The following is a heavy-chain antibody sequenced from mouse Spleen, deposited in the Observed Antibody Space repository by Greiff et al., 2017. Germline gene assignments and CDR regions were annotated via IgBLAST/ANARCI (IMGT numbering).Heavy chain of an antibody. Sequence: QVQLQQPGAELVRPGTSVKLSCKASGYTFTSYWMHWVKQRPGQGLEWIGVIDPSDSYTNYNQKFKGKATLTVDTSSSTAYMQLSSLTSEDSAVYYCARNDYGGFAYWGQGTLVTVSA. CDR2: IDPSDSYT. CDR3: ARNDYGGFAY. J-gene: IGHJ3*01. D-gene: IGHD1-1*01. V-gene: IGHV1-59*01. CDR1: GYTFTSYW.